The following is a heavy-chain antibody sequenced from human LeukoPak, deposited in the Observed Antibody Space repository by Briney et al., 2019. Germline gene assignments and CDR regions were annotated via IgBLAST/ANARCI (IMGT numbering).Heavy chain of an antibody. CDR3: ARDRGSGLDY. CDR2: ISGSGQSI. Sequence: PGGSLRLSCAGSGFTFSDYGMNWVRQAPGKGLEWVSVISGSGQSIHYADSVKGRFTISRDNSKNTLYLQMNSLRAEDTAVYYCARDRGSGLDYWGQGTLVTVSS. V-gene: IGHV3-23*01. D-gene: IGHD3-10*01. CDR1: GFTFSDYG. J-gene: IGHJ4*02.